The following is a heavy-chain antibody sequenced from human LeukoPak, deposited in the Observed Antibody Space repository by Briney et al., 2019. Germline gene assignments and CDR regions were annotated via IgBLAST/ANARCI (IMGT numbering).Heavy chain of an antibody. D-gene: IGHD4-17*01. CDR2: ISSSSSTI. J-gene: IGHJ4*02. Sequence: PGGSLRLSCAASGFTFSSYTMSWVRQAPGKGLEWVSYISSSSSTIYYADSVKGRFTISRDNATNSLYLQLNSLRAEDTAVYYCARGPTTGTTDNDLDYWGQGPLVTVPS. CDR3: ARGPTTGTTDNDLDY. CDR1: GFTFSSYT. V-gene: IGHV3-48*01.